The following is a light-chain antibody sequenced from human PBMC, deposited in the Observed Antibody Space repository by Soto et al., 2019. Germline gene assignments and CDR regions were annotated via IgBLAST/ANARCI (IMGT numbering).Light chain of an antibody. CDR2: GAS. CDR1: QSVSSSY. Sequence: LKRSPVTLSLSPGGRATLASRASQSVSSSYLAWYQQKPGQAPRLLIYGASSRATGIPDRFSGSGSGTEFTLTINSLQSEDFAVYYCQQYNNWPLTFGGGTKVDIK. V-gene: IGKV3D-15*01. J-gene: IGKJ4*01. CDR3: QQYNNWPLT.